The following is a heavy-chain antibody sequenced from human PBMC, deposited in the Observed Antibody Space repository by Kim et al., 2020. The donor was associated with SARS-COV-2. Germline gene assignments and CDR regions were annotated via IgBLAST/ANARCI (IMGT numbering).Heavy chain of an antibody. V-gene: IGHV1-46*01. Sequence: ASVKVSCKASGYTFTSYYMHWVRQAPGQGLEWMGIINPSGGSTSYAQKFQGRVTMTRDTSTSTVYMELSSLRSEDTAVYYCARVAAVRAARRGGYFDYWGQGTLVTVSS. J-gene: IGHJ4*02. CDR2: INPSGGST. D-gene: IGHD6-6*01. CDR1: GYTFTSYY. CDR3: ARVAAVRAARRGGYFDY.